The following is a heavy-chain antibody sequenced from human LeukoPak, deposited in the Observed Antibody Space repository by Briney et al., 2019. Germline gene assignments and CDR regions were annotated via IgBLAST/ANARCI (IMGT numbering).Heavy chain of an antibody. J-gene: IGHJ6*02. CDR1: GFTVSSNY. CDR3: ARDLILWFGEFDYYYYGMDV. CDR2: IYSGGST. D-gene: IGHD3-10*01. V-gene: IGHV3-66*02. Sequence: GGSLRLSCAASGFTVSSNYMSWVRKAPGKGLEWVSVIYSGGSTYYADSVKGRFTISRDNSKNTLYLQMNSLRAEDTAVYYCARDLILWFGEFDYYYYGMDVWGQGTTVTVSS.